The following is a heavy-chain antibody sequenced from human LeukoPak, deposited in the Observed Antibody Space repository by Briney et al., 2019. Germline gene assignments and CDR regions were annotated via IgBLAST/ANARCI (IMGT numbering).Heavy chain of an antibody. Sequence: GGSLRLSCAASGFTVSSNYMSWVRQAPGKGLEWVSVIYSGGSTYYADSVKGRFTISRDNSKNTLYLQMNSLRAEDTAVYYCAREGSRYYYYGMDVWGQGTTVTVSS. V-gene: IGHV3-66*01. D-gene: IGHD2-2*01. CDR3: AREGSRYYYYGMDV. CDR1: GFTVSSNY. CDR2: IYSGGST. J-gene: IGHJ6*02.